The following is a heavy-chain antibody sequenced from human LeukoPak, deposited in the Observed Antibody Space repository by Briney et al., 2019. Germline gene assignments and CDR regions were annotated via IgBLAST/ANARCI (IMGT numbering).Heavy chain of an antibody. V-gene: IGHV4-39*01. CDR1: GGSINNGRYY. J-gene: IGHJ3*02. Sequence: KSSETLSLTCTVSGGSINNGRYYWAWIRQPPGKGLEWIGTTYYSGSTYYNPSLKSRVTISVDRSRDQFSLNLYSVTAADTAVYFCARHLSPVTLLDPFDIWGQGTMVTASS. CDR3: ARHLSPVTLLDPFDI. CDR2: TYYSGST. D-gene: IGHD5-18*01.